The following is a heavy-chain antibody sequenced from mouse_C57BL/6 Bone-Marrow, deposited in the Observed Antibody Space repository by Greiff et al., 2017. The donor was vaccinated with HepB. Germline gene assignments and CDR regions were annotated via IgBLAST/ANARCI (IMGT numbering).Heavy chain of an antibody. V-gene: IGHV5-15*01. CDR3: ARHSYDYDEFAY. CDR1: GFTFSDYG. Sequence: EVNLVESGGGLVQPGGSLKLSCAASGFTFSDYGMAWVRQAPRKGPEWVAFISNLAYSIYYADTVTGRFTISRENAKNTLYLEMSSLRSEDTAMYYCARHSYDYDEFAYWGQGTLVTVSA. D-gene: IGHD2-4*01. J-gene: IGHJ3*01. CDR2: ISNLAYSI.